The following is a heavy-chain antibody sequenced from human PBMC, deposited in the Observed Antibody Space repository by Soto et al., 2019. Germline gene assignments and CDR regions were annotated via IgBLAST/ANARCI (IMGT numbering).Heavy chain of an antibody. V-gene: IGHV3-23*01. CDR1: GFTFSSYA. Sequence: PGGSLRLSCAASGFTFSSYAMGWVRQGPGKGLEWVAVVSIGGSTHYADSVRGRFAISRDNSKNTLSLQMNSLTAEDTAVYFCAERRGAGGHFDYWGQGALVTVS. CDR2: VSIGGST. J-gene: IGHJ4*02. D-gene: IGHD2-15*01. CDR3: AERRGAGGHFDY.